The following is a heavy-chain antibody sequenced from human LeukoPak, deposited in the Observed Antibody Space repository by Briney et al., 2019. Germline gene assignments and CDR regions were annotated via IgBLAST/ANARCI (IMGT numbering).Heavy chain of an antibody. J-gene: IGHJ4*02. Sequence: GGSLRLSCAASGFTFSSYAMHWVRQAPGKGLEWVAVISYDGSNKYYADSVKGRFTISRDNSKNTLYLQMNSLRAEDTAVYYCARGVGQLVRTCYNYWGQGTLVTVSS. D-gene: IGHD6-6*01. CDR1: GFTFSSYA. V-gene: IGHV3-30-3*01. CDR3: ARGVGQLVRTCYNY. CDR2: ISYDGSNK.